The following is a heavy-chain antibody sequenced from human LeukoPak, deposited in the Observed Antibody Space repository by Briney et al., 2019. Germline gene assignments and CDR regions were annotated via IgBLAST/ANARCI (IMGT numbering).Heavy chain of an antibody. CDR3: AKRASYAFDT. V-gene: IGHV3-23*01. J-gene: IGHJ3*02. CDR2: ISDSGAGT. D-gene: IGHD6-6*01. CDR1: GFNFNSYG. Sequence: TGGSLRLSCAASGFNFNSYGMSWVRQAPGKGLEWVSTISDSGAGTYYTDSVKGRFTISRDNSKNTLYLQMNSLRAEDTAVYYCAKRASYAFDTWGQGTKVTVSS.